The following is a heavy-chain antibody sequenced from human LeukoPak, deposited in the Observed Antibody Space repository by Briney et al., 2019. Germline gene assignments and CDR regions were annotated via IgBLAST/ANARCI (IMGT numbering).Heavy chain of an antibody. V-gene: IGHV3-30-3*01. CDR1: GFTFSSYA. CDR2: ISYDGSNK. Sequence: GGSLRLSCAASGFTFSSYAMHGVRQAPGKGLERVAVISYDGSNKYYADSVKGRFTISRDNSKNTLYLQMNSLRAEDTAVYYCAREMATDYWGQGTLVTVSS. J-gene: IGHJ4*02. CDR3: AREMATDY. D-gene: IGHD5-24*01.